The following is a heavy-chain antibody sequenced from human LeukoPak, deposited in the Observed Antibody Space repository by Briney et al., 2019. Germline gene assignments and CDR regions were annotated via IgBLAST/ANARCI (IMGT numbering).Heavy chain of an antibody. Sequence: ASVKVSCKVSGYTLTELSMHWVRQAPGKGLEWMGGFDPEDGETIYAQKFQGRVTMTEDTSTDTAYMELSSLRSEDTAVYYCATATIVGATWWGYYFDYWGQGTLVTVSS. V-gene: IGHV1-24*01. CDR2: FDPEDGET. J-gene: IGHJ4*02. CDR3: ATATIVGATWWGYYFDY. D-gene: IGHD1-26*01. CDR1: GYTLTELS.